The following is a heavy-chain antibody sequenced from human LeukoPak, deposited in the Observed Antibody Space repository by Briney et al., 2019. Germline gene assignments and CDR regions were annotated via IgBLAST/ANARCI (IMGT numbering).Heavy chain of an antibody. D-gene: IGHD3-10*01. CDR3: ARVRHAGFGSQYNWFDP. CDR2: INPNSGGT. Sequence: ASVKVSCKASGYTFTGYYVHWVRQAPGQGLEWMGWINPNSGGTNYAQKFQGRATMTRDTSISTAYMELSRLRSDDTAVYYCARVRHAGFGSQYNWFDPWGQGTLVTVSS. CDR1: GYTFTGYY. V-gene: IGHV1-2*02. J-gene: IGHJ5*02.